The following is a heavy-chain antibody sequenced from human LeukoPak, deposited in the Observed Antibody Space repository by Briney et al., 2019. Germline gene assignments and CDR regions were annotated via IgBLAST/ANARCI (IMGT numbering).Heavy chain of an antibody. CDR1: GYTFTSCD. D-gene: IGHD6-19*01. V-gene: IGHV1-8*01. J-gene: IGHJ4*02. Sequence: ASVKVSCKASGYTFTSCDINWVRQATGQGLEWMGWMNPNSGNTGYGQSFQGRITMTRDISIGTAYMELSNLTPEDTAIYYCTRGSSGRRDNWGQGTLVTVSA. CDR3: TRGSSGRRDN. CDR2: MNPNSGNT.